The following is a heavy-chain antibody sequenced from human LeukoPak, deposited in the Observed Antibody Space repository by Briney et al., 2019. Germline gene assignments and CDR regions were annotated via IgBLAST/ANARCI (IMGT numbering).Heavy chain of an antibody. Sequence: ASMKVSCKASGYTFTSYGISWVRQAPGQGLEWMEWISAYNGNTNYAQKLQGRVTMTTDTSTSTAYMELRSLRSDDTAVYYCARDRFPRYYYDSSGYGKFDYWGQGTLVTVSS. CDR2: ISAYNGNT. V-gene: IGHV1-18*01. J-gene: IGHJ4*02. D-gene: IGHD3-22*01. CDR1: GYTFTSYG. CDR3: ARDRFPRYYYDSSGYGKFDY.